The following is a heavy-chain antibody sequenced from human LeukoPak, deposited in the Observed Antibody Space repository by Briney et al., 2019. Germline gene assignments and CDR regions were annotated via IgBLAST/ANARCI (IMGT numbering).Heavy chain of an antibody. J-gene: IGHJ3*02. V-gene: IGHV3-15*01. CDR1: GFTFSSYA. Sequence: GGSLRLSCAASGFTFSSYAMSWVRQAPGKGLEWVGRIKSKTDGGTTDYAAPVKGRFTISRDDSKNTLYLQMNSLKTEDTAVYYCTTVDYYDSSGYWDAFDIWGQGTMVTVSS. CDR2: IKSKTDGGTT. D-gene: IGHD3-22*01. CDR3: TTVDYYDSSGYWDAFDI.